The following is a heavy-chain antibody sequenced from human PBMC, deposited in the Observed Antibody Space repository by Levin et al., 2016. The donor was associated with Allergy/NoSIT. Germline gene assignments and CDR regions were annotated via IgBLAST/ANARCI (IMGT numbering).Heavy chain of an antibody. D-gene: IGHD2-2*01. CDR1: GFTFSSYD. CDR2: IGTAGDP. J-gene: IGHJ6*02. CDR3: ARDERESFVVVPAALRKSVRYGMDV. V-gene: IGHV3-13*05. Sequence: GESLKISCAASGFTFSSYDMHWVRQATGKGLEWVSAIGTAGDPYYPGSVKGRFTISRDNAKNSLYLQMNSLRAEDTAVYYCARDERESFVVVPAALRKSVRYGMDVWGQGTTVTVSS.